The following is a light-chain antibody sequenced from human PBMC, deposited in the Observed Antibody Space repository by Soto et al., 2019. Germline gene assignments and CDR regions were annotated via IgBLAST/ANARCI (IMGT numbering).Light chain of an antibody. J-gene: IGLJ1*01. V-gene: IGLV2-14*03. CDR1: SSDVGAYTF. CDR3: RSYKSSSTHV. CDR2: DVS. Sequence: QSALTQPASVSGSPGQSITISCTGTSSDVGAYTFVSWYQQHPDKVPKLMIFDVSRLPSGVSDRFSGSKSGNTASLTISGLQPEDEAEYYCRSYKSSSTHVFGSGTKLTVL.